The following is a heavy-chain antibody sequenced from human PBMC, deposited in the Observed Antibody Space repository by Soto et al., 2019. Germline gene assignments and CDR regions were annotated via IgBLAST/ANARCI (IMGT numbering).Heavy chain of an antibody. CDR2: INYSGST. D-gene: IGHD2-8*02. J-gene: IGHJ4*02. Sequence: SETLSLTCTVSGGSISGSDYYWGWIRQPPGKGLEWIGKINYSGSTNYNPSLKSRVTISVDTSKNQFSLKLTSVTAADTAVYYCARDKITGLFDYWGQGTLVTVS. CDR3: ARDKITGLFDY. CDR1: GGSISGSDYY. V-gene: IGHV4-39*02.